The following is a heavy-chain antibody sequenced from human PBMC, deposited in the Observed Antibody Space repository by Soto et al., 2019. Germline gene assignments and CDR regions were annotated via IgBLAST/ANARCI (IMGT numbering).Heavy chain of an antibody. V-gene: IGHV4-39*01. J-gene: IGHJ4*02. CDR3: ARQATTSWSY. Sequence: SETLSLTCTVSGGSISSATYYWGWIRQPPGKGLEWIGSIYYSGSTYYSPSLKSRVTISLDTSMNQFSLKLTSVSAADTAMYYCARQATTSWSYWGQGTLVTVSS. CDR2: IYYSGST. D-gene: IGHD2-2*01. CDR1: GGSISSATYY.